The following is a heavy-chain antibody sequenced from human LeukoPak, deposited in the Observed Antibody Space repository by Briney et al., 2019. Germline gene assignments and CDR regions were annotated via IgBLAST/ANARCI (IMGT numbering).Heavy chain of an antibody. J-gene: IGHJ4*02. CDR3: ARDRGIAVAGRGFDY. Sequence: GGSLRLSCEASGFTFTTYWIHWVRQGPGKGLVWVSRIKYDGSTSNYADSVKGRFTISRDNAKNTVYLQMNSLRAEDTAVYYCARDRGIAVAGRGFDYWGQGTLVTVSS. CDR2: IKYDGSTS. CDR1: GFTFTTYW. V-gene: IGHV3-74*01. D-gene: IGHD6-19*01.